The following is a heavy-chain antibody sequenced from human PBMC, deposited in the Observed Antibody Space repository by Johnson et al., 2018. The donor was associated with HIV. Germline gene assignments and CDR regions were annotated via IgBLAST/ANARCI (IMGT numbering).Heavy chain of an antibody. CDR2: ISYDGSNK. V-gene: IGHV3-30-3*01. Sequence: QVQLVESGGGVVQPGRSLRLSCAASGFTFSSYAMHWVRQAPGKGLEWVAVISYDGSNKYYADPVKGRFTISRDNSKNTLYLQMNSLRAEDTAVYYCAREGTLGAFDIWGQGTMVTVSS. D-gene: IGHD1-1*01. CDR1: GFTFSSYA. J-gene: IGHJ3*02. CDR3: AREGTLGAFDI.